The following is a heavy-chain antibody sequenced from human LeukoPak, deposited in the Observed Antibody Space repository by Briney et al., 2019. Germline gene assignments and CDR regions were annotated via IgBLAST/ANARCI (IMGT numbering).Heavy chain of an antibody. CDR1: GFTFDDYA. J-gene: IGHJ3*02. V-gene: IGHV3-9*01. D-gene: IGHD3-22*01. Sequence: PGGSLRLSCAASGFTFDDYAMHWVRQAPGKGLERVSGISWNSGSIGYADSVKGRFTISRDNAKNSLYLQMNSLRAEDTALYYCAKGRERYYDSSGYLQHDAFDIWGQGTMVTVSS. CDR3: AKGRERYYDSSGYLQHDAFDI. CDR2: ISWNSGSI.